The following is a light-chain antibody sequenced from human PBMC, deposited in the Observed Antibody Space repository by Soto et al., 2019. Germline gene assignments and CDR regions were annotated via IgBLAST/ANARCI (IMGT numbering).Light chain of an antibody. Sequence: IHLTQSPSSLSASVGDRVTITCRASQDIRTYLAWYQQSPGRAPKLLIYLASNLHTGVPSRFSGSGSGTEFPLTISGLQPEDFATYYCQQLDSDPPWMFGQGTRVEIK. CDR2: LAS. J-gene: IGKJ1*01. CDR3: QQLDSDPPWM. V-gene: IGKV1-9*01. CDR1: QDIRTY.